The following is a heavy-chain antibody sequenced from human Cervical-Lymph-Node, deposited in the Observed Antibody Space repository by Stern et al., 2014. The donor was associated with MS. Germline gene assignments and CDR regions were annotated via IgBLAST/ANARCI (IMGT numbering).Heavy chain of an antibody. CDR2: IHYSGTT. J-gene: IGHJ4*02. D-gene: IGHD5-24*01. CDR1: CGSISSAEYY. CDR3: SRDADGYSLVFGY. Sequence: QLQLQDSGPGLVKPSQTLSLTCAVTCGSISSAEYYWSWIRQSPGKGLEWIGYIHYSGTTYYNPSLKSRVTISVDTSKNQFSLNLRSVTAADTAVYYCSRDADGYSLVFGYWGRGTLVTVSS. V-gene: IGHV4-30-4*01.